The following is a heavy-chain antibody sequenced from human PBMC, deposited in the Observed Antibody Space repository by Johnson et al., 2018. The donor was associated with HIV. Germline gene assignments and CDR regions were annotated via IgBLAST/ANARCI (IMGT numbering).Heavy chain of an antibody. D-gene: IGHD1-26*01. Sequence: VQLVESGGGLVQPGGSLRLSCAASGFTFSSYDMHWVRQATGKGLEWVSAIGTAGDTYYPGSVKGRFTISRDNAKNSLYLQMNSLRAEDTAVYYCAREGSVGATIFTMFDAFDIWGQGTMVTVSS. J-gene: IGHJ3*02. V-gene: IGHV3-13*01. CDR3: AREGSVGATIFTMFDAFDI. CDR2: IGTAGDT. CDR1: GFTFSSYD.